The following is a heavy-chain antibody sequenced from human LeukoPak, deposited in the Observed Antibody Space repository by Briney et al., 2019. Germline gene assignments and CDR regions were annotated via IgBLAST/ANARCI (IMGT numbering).Heavy chain of an antibody. CDR3: AKEQYYYDSGSYFMDV. V-gene: IGHV3-9*01. Sequence: GRSLRLSCAASGFTFDDYAMHWVRQVPGKGLEWVSRISWNSGSIDYADSVKGRFTISRDNAKNSLYLHMNSLRAEDTALYYCAKEQYYYDSGSYFMDVWGQGTAATVSS. CDR1: GFTFDDYA. J-gene: IGHJ6*02. CDR2: ISWNSGSI. D-gene: IGHD3-10*01.